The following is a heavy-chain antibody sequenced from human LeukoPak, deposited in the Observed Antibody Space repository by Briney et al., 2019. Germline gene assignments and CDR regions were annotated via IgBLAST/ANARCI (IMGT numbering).Heavy chain of an antibody. CDR1: GGSISSYY. Sequence: SETLPLTCTVSGGSISSYYWSWIRQPAGKGLEWIGRIYTSGSTNYNPSLKSRVTMSVDTSKNQFSLKLSSVTAADTAVYYCARVAKLPGITGQYYFDYWGQGTLVTVSS. CDR2: IYTSGST. CDR3: ARVAKLPGITGQYYFDY. V-gene: IGHV4-4*07. J-gene: IGHJ4*02. D-gene: IGHD4-23*01.